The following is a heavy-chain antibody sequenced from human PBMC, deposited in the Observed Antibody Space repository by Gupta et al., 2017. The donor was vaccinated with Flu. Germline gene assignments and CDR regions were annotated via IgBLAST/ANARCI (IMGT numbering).Heavy chain of an antibody. J-gene: IGHJ4*02. CDR2: ISGSAGNT. CDR3: AKHTVTNYFDS. D-gene: IGHD4-17*01. V-gene: IGHV3-23*01. Sequence: WVRQAPGKGLEWVSAISGSAGNTYYADSVKGRFTISRDNSKGTLYLQVNSLRAEDTAVYYCAKHTVTNYFDSWGQGTLVTVSS.